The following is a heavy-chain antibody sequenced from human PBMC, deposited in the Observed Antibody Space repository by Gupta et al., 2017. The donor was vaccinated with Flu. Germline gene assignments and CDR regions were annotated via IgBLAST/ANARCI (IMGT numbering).Heavy chain of an antibody. J-gene: IGHJ4*02. CDR2: ISGSAGNT. CDR3: AKHTVTNYFDS. D-gene: IGHD4-17*01. V-gene: IGHV3-23*01. Sequence: WVRQAPGKGLEWVSAISGSAGNTYYADSVKGRFTISRDNSKGTLYLQVNSLRAEDTAVYYCAKHTVTNYFDSWGQGTLVTVSS.